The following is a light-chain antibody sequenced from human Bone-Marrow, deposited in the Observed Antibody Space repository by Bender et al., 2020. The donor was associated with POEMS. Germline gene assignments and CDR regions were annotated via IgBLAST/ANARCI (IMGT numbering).Light chain of an antibody. V-gene: IGLV2-14*01. J-gene: IGLJ1*01. CDR1: SDVGGYNY. CDR3: SSYTRSTTLV. CDR2: EVS. Sequence: SDVGGYNYVSWYQQHPGKAPKLLIYEVSNRPSGVSTRFSGSKSGNTASLTISGLQADDEADYYCSSYTRSTTLVFGTGTKVTVL.